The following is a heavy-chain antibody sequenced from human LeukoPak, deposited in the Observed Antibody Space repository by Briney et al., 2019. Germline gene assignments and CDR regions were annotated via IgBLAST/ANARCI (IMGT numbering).Heavy chain of an antibody. J-gene: IGHJ4*02. CDR2: INHSGST. Sequence: SETLSLTCAVYGGSFSGYYWSWIRQPPGKGLEWIGEINHSGSTNYNPSLNSRVTISVDTSKNQFSLKLSSVTAADTAVYYCARGRQLWSPGADYWGQGTLVTVSS. D-gene: IGHD5-18*01. CDR1: GGSFSGYY. CDR3: ARGRQLWSPGADY. V-gene: IGHV4-34*01.